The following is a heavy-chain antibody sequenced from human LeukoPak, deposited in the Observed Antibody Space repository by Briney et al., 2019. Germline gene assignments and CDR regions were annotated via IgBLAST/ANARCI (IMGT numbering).Heavy chain of an antibody. D-gene: IGHD3-22*01. Sequence: SETLSLTCTVSGGSVSSGSYYWSWIRQPPGKGLEWIAYIYYSGSTNYNPSLKSRVTISVDTSKKQFSLKLSSGTAADTAVYYCARAGAKYYYDSSAYYSTAFDIWGQGTMVTVSS. CDR2: IYYSGST. CDR1: GGSVSSGSYY. J-gene: IGHJ3*02. V-gene: IGHV4-61*01. CDR3: ARAGAKYYYDSSAYYSTAFDI.